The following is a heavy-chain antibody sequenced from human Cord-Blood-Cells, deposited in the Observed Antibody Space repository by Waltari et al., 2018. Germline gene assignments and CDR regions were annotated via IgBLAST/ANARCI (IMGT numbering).Heavy chain of an antibody. CDR1: GFPFSSYA. J-gene: IGHJ6*02. V-gene: IGHV3-30-3*01. CDR2: ISYDGSNK. Sequence: QVQLVESGGGVVQPGRSLSLSCAASGFPFSSYALPWVRQAPGKGLEWVAVISYDGSNKYYADSVKGRFTISRDNSKNTLYLQMNSLRAEDTAVYYCARVELELSYYGMDVWGQGTTVTVSS. CDR3: ARVELELSYYGMDV. D-gene: IGHD1-7*01.